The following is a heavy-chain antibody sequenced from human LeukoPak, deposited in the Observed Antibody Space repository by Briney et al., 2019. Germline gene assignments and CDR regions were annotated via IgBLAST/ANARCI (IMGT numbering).Heavy chain of an antibody. Sequence: SGGSLRLSCAASGFTFDDYGMSWVRQAPGKGLEWVSGINWNGGSTGYADSVKGRFTISRDNAKNSLYLQMNSLRAEDTALYHCARGRQWLVQVLDAFDIWGQGTMVTVSS. J-gene: IGHJ3*02. CDR1: GFTFDDYG. V-gene: IGHV3-20*01. D-gene: IGHD6-19*01. CDR2: INWNGGST. CDR3: ARGRQWLVQVLDAFDI.